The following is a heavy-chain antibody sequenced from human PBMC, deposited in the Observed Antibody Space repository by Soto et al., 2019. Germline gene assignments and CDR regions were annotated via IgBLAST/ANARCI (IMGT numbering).Heavy chain of an antibody. D-gene: IGHD6-19*01. CDR2: IYYSGST. CDR3: ASVFVAGASLDY. V-gene: IGHV4-31*03. Sequence: QVQLQESGPGLVKPSQTLSLTCTVSGGSISSGAYYWSWIRQHPGKGLEWIGYIYYSGSTFYNPSLKSRVTISVDTSKNQFSLKLRSVTAADTAIYYCASVFVAGASLDYWGLGTLVTVSS. J-gene: IGHJ4*02. CDR1: GGSISSGAYY.